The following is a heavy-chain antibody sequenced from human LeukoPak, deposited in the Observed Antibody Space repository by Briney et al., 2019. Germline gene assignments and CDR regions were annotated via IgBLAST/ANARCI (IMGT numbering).Heavy chain of an antibody. D-gene: IGHD1-26*01. Sequence: DSVKVSCKASGYTFTSYGVTWVRQAPGQGLEWMGWINPYNGHTSHTQKLQGRVTMTTDTSTSTAYMELRSLRSDDTAVYYCAREGSYRFDYWGQGTLVTVSS. CDR1: GYTFTSYG. CDR2: INPYNGHT. V-gene: IGHV1-18*01. CDR3: AREGSYRFDY. J-gene: IGHJ4*02.